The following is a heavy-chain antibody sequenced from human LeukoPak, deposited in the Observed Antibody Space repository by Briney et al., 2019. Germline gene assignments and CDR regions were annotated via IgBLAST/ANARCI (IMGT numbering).Heavy chain of an antibody. CDR1: GGTFSSYA. V-gene: IGHV1-69*13. D-gene: IGHD1-14*01. Sequence: WASVKVSCKASGGTFSSYAINWVRQAPGQGLEWMGGITPMFGTAKYAQKFQGRVTITADESTSTAYMELSSLRSEDTAVYYCARDSSEFRSLNFHWGQGTLVAVSS. J-gene: IGHJ1*01. CDR2: ITPMFGTA. CDR3: ARDSSEFRSLNFH.